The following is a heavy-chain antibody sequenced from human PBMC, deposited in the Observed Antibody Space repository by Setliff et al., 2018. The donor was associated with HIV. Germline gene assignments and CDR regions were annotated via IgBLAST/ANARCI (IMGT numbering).Heavy chain of an antibody. J-gene: IGHJ3*02. D-gene: IGHD3-22*01. CDR3: ARDKKGNYDSSGYFYSDAFDI. CDR2: ISTYNGNI. Sequence: VASVKVSCKAFGYSFTSYGISWVRQAPGQGFEWMGWISTYNGNINYAQKVQGRVTMTTDTSTNTVYMELTSLRSEDTAMYYCARDKKGNYDSSGYFYSDAFDIWGQGTMVTVSS. CDR1: GYSFTSYG. V-gene: IGHV1-18*01.